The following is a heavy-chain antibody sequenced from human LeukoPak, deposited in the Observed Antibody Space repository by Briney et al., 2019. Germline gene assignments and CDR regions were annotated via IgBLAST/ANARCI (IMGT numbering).Heavy chain of an antibody. CDR3: AKDNVSYGSGSSFDY. Sequence: GGSLRLSCAASGFTFDDYAMHWVRKAPGKGLEWVSGISWNSGSIGYADSVKGRFTISRDNAKNSLYLQMNSLRAEDTALYYCAKDNVSYGSGSSFDYWGQGTLVTVSS. D-gene: IGHD3-10*01. CDR1: GFTFDDYA. J-gene: IGHJ4*02. CDR2: ISWNSGSI. V-gene: IGHV3-9*01.